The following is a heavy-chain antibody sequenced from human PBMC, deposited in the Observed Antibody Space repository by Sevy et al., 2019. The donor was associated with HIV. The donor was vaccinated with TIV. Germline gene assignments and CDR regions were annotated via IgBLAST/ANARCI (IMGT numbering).Heavy chain of an antibody. D-gene: IGHD2-8*02. V-gene: IGHV3-23*01. CDR2: ISGFGDKT. Sequence: GGSLRLSCAVSGVTLSDYAMSWVRQAPGKGLEWVSFISGFGDKTYYADSVRGRFTISRDNSKNTLHLQMNSLRAEDTAVYYCAKAGGIYWFYYYYGMDVWGQGTTVTVSS. CDR1: GVTLSDYA. J-gene: IGHJ6*02. CDR3: AKAGGIYWFYYYYGMDV.